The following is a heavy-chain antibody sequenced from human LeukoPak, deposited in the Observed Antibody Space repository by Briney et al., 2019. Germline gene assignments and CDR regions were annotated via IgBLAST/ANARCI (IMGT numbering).Heavy chain of an antibody. CDR1: GFPFNAYW. D-gene: IGHD6-13*01. J-gene: IGHJ4*02. CDR3: ARSLPYGTTWYGRSDF. CDR2: IRQDGDTK. V-gene: IGHV3-7*03. Sequence: GGSLRLSCAASGFPFNAYWMTWVRLAPGKELEWVANIRQDGDTKYVDSVKGRFTISRDNAMNSLYLQMNSLRAEDTAIYYCARSLPYGTTWYGRSDFWGQGTLVTVSS.